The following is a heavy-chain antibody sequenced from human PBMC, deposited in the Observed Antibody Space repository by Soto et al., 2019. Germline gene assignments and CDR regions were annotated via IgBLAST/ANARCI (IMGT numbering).Heavy chain of an antibody. Sequence: QVQLVQSGAEVKKPGSSVKVSCKTSGGPFNNHAINWVRQAPGQGREWVGLVIPTLATADYAQKFQGRVTMTADEGTNTAYMDVYCWGSDFTCVYYSASDYGESDAVDMWGQGSLVPVSS. J-gene: IGHJ3*02. CDR1: GGPFNNHA. V-gene: IGHV1-69*01. D-gene: IGHD3-10*01. CDR3: ASDYGESDAVDM. CDR2: VIPTLATA.